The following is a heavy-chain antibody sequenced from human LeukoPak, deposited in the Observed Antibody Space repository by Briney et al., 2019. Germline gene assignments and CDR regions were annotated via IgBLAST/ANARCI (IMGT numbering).Heavy chain of an antibody. D-gene: IGHD5-18*01. Sequence: SESLSLTCAVYGGSFSGYYWSWIRQPPGKGLEWIGEINHSGSTNYNPSLKSRVTISGDTSKNQFSLKLSSVTAADTAVYFCARVGYSYVINDWSRTGLGAYPTKYYYHMDVWGKGTTVTVSS. V-gene: IGHV4-34*01. CDR2: INHSGST. CDR3: ARVGYSYVINDWSRTGLGAYPTKYYYHMDV. CDR1: GGSFSGYY. J-gene: IGHJ6*03.